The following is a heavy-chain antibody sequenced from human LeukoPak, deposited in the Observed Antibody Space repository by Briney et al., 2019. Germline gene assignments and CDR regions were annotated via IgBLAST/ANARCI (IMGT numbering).Heavy chain of an antibody. V-gene: IGHV3-21*01. CDR2: ISSSSSYI. CDR1: GFTFSSYS. Sequence: GGSLRLSCAASGFTFSSYSMNWVRQAPGQGLEWVSSISSSSSYIYYADSVKGRFTISRDNAKNSLYLQMNSLRAEDTAVYYCARANYDFWSGYPDDWGQGTLVTVSS. J-gene: IGHJ4*02. D-gene: IGHD3-3*01. CDR3: ARANYDFWSGYPDD.